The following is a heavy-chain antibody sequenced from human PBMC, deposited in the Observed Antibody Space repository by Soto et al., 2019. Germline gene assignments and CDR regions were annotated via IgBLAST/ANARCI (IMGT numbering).Heavy chain of an antibody. V-gene: IGHV4-31*03. D-gene: IGHD3-10*01. J-gene: IGHJ6*02. CDR3: ARDRGIGLYGSGNYYYYGMDV. CDR2: IYYSGST. Sequence: QVQLQESGPGLVKPSQTLSLTCTVSGGSISSGGYYWSWIRQHPGKGLEWIGYIYYSGSTYYNPSLKSRVTISVDTSKNQFSLKLSSVTAADTAVYYCARDRGIGLYGSGNYYYYGMDVWGQGTTVTVSS. CDR1: GGSISSGGYY.